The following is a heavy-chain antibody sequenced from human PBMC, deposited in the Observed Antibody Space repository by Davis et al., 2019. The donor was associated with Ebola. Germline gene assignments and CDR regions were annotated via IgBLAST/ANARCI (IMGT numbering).Heavy chain of an antibody. Sequence: PGGSLRLSCAASGFTVSSNYMSWVRQAPGKGLEWVSYISSSGSTIYYADSVKGRFTISRDNAKNSLYLQMNSLRAEDTAVYYCAKDRQLAFDYWGQGTLVTVSS. D-gene: IGHD6-13*01. CDR3: AKDRQLAFDY. CDR1: GFTVSSNY. CDR2: ISSSGSTI. J-gene: IGHJ4*02. V-gene: IGHV3-11*01.